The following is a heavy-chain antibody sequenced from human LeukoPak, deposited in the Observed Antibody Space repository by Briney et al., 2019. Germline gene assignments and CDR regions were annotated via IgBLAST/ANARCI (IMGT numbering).Heavy chain of an antibody. Sequence: GESLKISCEASGYSFTSYWIVWVRQTPGKGLEWMGIVYPGDSDTRYNPSFQGQVTISADKSTATAYLHLSDLKASDTAIYYCGRHMNNLQLWLDYWGQGTVVTVSS. D-gene: IGHD1/OR15-1a*01. CDR1: GYSFTSYW. V-gene: IGHV5-51*01. CDR3: GRHMNNLQLWLDY. J-gene: IGHJ4*02. CDR2: VYPGDSDT.